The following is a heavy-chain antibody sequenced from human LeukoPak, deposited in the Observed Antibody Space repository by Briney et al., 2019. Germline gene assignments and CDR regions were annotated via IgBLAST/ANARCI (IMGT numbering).Heavy chain of an antibody. J-gene: IGHJ4*02. CDR3: AKDAAGPEY. V-gene: IGHV3-23*01. Sequence: GGSLRLSCAASGFTVSSNYMSLVRQAPGKGLFWVSGISAGGGSTYYADSVKGRFSISRDNSRNTLYLQMNSLRAEDTAIYYCAKDAAGPEYWGQGTLVTVSS. CDR1: GFTVSSNY. CDR2: ISAGGGST. D-gene: IGHD6-13*01.